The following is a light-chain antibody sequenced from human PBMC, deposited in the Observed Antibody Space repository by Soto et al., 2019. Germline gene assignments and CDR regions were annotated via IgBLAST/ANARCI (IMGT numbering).Light chain of an antibody. Sequence: AIRMTQSPSSLSASTGDRVTITCRASQGISSYLAWYQQKPGKAPKLLIYAASTLQSGVPSRFSGSGSGTDFTLTISCLQSEDFATYYCQQSHNSPPFTFGPGTRVEIK. V-gene: IGKV1-8*01. CDR2: AAS. J-gene: IGKJ3*01. CDR3: QQSHNSPPFT. CDR1: QGISSY.